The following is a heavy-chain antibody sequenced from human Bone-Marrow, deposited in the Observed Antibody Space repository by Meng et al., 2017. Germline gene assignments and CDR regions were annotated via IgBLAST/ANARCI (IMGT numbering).Heavy chain of an antibody. CDR2: IYTSGST. D-gene: IGHD1-1*01. Sequence: GSLRLSCTVSGGSISSYYWSWIRQPAGKGLEWIGRIYTSGSTNYNPSLKSRVTMSVDTSKNQFSLKLSSVTAADTAVYYCARVNDGYAFDIWGQGTMDTVSS. CDR3: ARVNDGYAFDI. J-gene: IGHJ3*02. CDR1: GGSISSYY. V-gene: IGHV4-4*07.